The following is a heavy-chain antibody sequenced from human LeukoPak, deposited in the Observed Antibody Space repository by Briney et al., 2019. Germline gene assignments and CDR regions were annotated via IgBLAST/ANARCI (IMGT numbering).Heavy chain of an antibody. D-gene: IGHD5-12*01. J-gene: IGHJ4*02. Sequence: PGGSLRLSCTASGFTFGDYAMSWVRQAPGKGLEWVGFIRSKAYGGTTEYAASVKGRFTISRDDSKSIAYLQMNSLKTEDTAVYYCTRGYSGYDQGHVLDYWGQGTLVTVSS. CDR1: GFTFGDYA. V-gene: IGHV3-49*04. CDR2: IRSKAYGGTT. CDR3: TRGYSGYDQGHVLDY.